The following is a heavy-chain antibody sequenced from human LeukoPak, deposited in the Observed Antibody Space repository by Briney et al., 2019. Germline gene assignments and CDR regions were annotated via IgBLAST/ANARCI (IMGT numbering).Heavy chain of an antibody. CDR3: ARDRWGRDGYNSNAFDI. V-gene: IGHV3-48*03. CDR2: ISSSGSTI. J-gene: IGHJ3*02. D-gene: IGHD5-24*01. Sequence: GGSLRLSCAASGFTFSSYAMSWVRQAPGKGLEWVSYISSSGSTIYYADSVKGRFTISRDNAKNSLYLQMNSLRAEDTAVYYCARDRWGRDGYNSNAFDIWGQGTMVTVSS. CDR1: GFTFSSYA.